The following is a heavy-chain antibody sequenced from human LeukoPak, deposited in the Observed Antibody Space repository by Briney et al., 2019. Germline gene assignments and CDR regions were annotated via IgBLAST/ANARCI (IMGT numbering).Heavy chain of an antibody. CDR1: GFTFSSYG. V-gene: IGHV3-30*18. D-gene: IGHD3-22*01. Sequence: PGGSLRLSCAASGFTFSSYGMPWVRQAPGKGLEWVAVISYDGSNKYYADSVKGRFTISRDNSKNTLYLQMNSLRAEDTAVYYCAKFSLGYDSSGYYAPESIDYWGQGTLVTVSS. CDR2: ISYDGSNK. J-gene: IGHJ4*02. CDR3: AKFSLGYDSSGYYAPESIDY.